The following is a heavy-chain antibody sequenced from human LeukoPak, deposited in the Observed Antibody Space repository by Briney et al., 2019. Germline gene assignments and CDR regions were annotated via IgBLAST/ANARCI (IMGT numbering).Heavy chain of an antibody. CDR1: GGSFSGYY. CDR2: INHSGST. D-gene: IGHD6-13*01. J-gene: IGHJ4*02. V-gene: IGHV4-34*01. CDR3: AGIRIAAAGTEGYFDY. Sequence: PSETLSLTCAVYGGSFSGYYWSWIRQPPGKGLEWIGEINHSGSTNYNPSLKSRVTISLDTSKNQFPLKLSSVTAADTAVYYCAGIRIAAAGTEGYFDYWGQGTLVTVSS.